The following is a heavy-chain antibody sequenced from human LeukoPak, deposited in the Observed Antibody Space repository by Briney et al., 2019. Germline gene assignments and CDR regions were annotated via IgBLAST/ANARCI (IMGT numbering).Heavy chain of an antibody. Sequence: GASVKVSCKASGYTFTSYGISWVRQAPGQGLEWMGWISAYNGNTNYAQKLQGRVTMTTDTSTSTAYMELRSLRSDDTAVYYCARDFRCSSTSCYLPYYYYGMDAWGQGTTVTVSS. V-gene: IGHV1-18*01. CDR3: ARDFRCSSTSCYLPYYYYGMDA. CDR2: ISAYNGNT. D-gene: IGHD2-2*01. J-gene: IGHJ6*02. CDR1: GYTFTSYG.